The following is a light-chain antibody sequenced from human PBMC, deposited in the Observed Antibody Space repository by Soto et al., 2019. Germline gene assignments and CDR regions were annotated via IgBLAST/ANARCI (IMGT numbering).Light chain of an antibody. V-gene: IGKV1-5*01. J-gene: IGKJ1*01. CDR1: QSISSW. CDR2: DAS. Sequence: DIQMTQSPSTLSASVGDRVTITCRASQSISSWLAWYQQKPGKAPKLLIYDASSVESGVPSRFSGSGSGTEFTLTISSLQPDYFATYYFQQYNSYSQAFGQGTKVDIK. CDR3: QQYNSYSQA.